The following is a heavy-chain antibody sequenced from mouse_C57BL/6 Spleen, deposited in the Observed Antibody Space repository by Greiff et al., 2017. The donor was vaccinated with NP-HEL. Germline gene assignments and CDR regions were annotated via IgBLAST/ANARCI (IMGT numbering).Heavy chain of an antibody. CDR2: ISSGGSYT. CDR3: ARRELTGYKRGYAMDY. J-gene: IGHJ4*01. CDR1: GFTFSSYG. D-gene: IGHD4-1*01. Sequence: EVQLVESGGDLVKPGGSLKLSCAASGFTFSSYGMSWVRQTPDKRLEWVATISSGGSYTYYPDSVKGRFTISRDNAKNTLYLQMSSLKSEDTAMYYCARRELTGYKRGYAMDYWGQGTSVTVSS. V-gene: IGHV5-6*01.